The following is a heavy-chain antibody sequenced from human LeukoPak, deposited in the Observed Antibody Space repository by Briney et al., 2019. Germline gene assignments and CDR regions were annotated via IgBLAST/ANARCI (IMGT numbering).Heavy chain of an antibody. D-gene: IGHD1-26*01. V-gene: IGHV1-2*02. J-gene: IGHJ4*02. CDR1: GYTFTGYH. CDR3: ARVSGSYLKAKYYFDY. CDR2: INPNSGGT. Sequence: GASVKVSCKASGYTFTGYHMHWVRQAPGQGLEWMGWINPNSGGTNYAQKFQGRVTMTRDTSISTAYMELSRLRSDDTAVYYCARVSGSYLKAKYYFDYWGQGTLVTVSS.